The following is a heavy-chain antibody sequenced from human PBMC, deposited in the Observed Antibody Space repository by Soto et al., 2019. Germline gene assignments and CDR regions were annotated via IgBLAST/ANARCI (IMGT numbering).Heavy chain of an antibody. Sequence: QVQLVESGGGVVQPGRSLRLSCAASGFTFSSYGMHWVRQAPGKGLEWVAVISYDGSNKYYADSVKGRFTISRDNSKNTLYLQMNSLRAEDTAVYYCAKDMLAVAVADPFHYWGQGTLVTVSS. J-gene: IGHJ4*02. V-gene: IGHV3-30*18. CDR3: AKDMLAVAVADPFHY. CDR2: ISYDGSNK. CDR1: GFTFSSYG. D-gene: IGHD6-19*01.